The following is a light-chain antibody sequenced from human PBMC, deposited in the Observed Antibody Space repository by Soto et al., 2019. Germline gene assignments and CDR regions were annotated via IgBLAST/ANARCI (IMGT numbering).Light chain of an antibody. CDR1: QSVSNS. CDR2: DVS. V-gene: IGKV3-11*01. J-gene: IGKJ5*01. CDR3: HQRYNWPRVT. Sequence: EILLTQSPSTLSLSPGESVTLSCRASQSVSNSLAWYQPKPGQPPRLIIYDVSNRATGIPARFSGSGSGTDFTLTITSLEHEDFAVYFCHQRYNWPRVTFGQGTRLEIK.